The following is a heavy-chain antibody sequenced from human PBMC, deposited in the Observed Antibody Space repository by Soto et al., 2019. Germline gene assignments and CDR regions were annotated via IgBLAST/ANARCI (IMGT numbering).Heavy chain of an antibody. CDR1: GGSINSYY. J-gene: IGHJ4*02. D-gene: IGHD5-12*01. CDR2: ISYSGST. Sequence: QVQVQESGPGLVQPSETLSLSCTVSGGSINSYYWSWIRQPPGKGLEWIGYISYSGSTNYNPSLRSRVTISVDTSRNQFSLKLSSVTAADTAVYYCARTYSGYYFDYWGQGTLVTVSS. V-gene: IGHV4-59*08. CDR3: ARTYSGYYFDY.